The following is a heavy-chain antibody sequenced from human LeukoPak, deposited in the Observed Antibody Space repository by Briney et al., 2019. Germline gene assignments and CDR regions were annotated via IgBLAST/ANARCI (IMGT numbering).Heavy chain of an antibody. CDR1: GFTFSSYG. D-gene: IGHD6-13*01. CDR3: ARDWKAAAYYYYYYMDV. J-gene: IGHJ6*03. Sequence: GSLRLSCAASGFTFSSYGMHWVRQAPGKGLVWVSRINSDGSSTSYADSVKGRFTISRDNAKNTLYLQMNSLRAEDTAVYYCARDWKAAAYYYYYYMDVWGKGTTVTVSS. CDR2: INSDGSST. V-gene: IGHV3-74*01.